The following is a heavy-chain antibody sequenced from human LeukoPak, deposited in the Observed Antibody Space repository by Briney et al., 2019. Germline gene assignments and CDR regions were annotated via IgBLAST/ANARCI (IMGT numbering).Heavy chain of an antibody. CDR1: GFTFNSYG. J-gene: IGHJ4*02. D-gene: IGHD6-19*01. V-gene: IGHV3-30*18. Sequence: GGSLRLSCAASGFTFNSYGMHWVRQAPGKGLDWVAVIAYDGSNKYYADSVKGRFTISRDNSKNTLYLQMDSLRVEDTAVYYCAKGYSSGWYYFDYWGQGTLVTVSS. CDR3: AKGYSSGWYYFDY. CDR2: IAYDGSNK.